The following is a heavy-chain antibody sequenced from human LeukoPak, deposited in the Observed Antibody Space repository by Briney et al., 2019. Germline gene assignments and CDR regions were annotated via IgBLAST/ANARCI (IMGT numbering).Heavy chain of an antibody. J-gene: IGHJ4*02. D-gene: IGHD3-22*01. Sequence: GGSLRLSCAASGFTFSNFGMSWVRQAPGKGLEWVSVSGSGGSTYYADSVKGRFTISRDNSKNTLYLQMNSLRAEDTAVYYCAISRWRSYDCSGYYYGTFDYWGQGTLVTVSS. V-gene: IGHV3-23*01. CDR2: SGSGGST. CDR3: AISRWRSYDCSGYYYGTFDY. CDR1: GFTFSNFG.